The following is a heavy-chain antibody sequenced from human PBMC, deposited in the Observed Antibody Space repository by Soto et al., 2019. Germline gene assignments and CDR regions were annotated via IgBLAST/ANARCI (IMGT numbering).Heavy chain of an antibody. CDR2: INHSGST. CDR3: ARGSSGWYRYYYYYYGMDV. V-gene: IGHV4-34*01. D-gene: IGHD6-19*01. CDR1: GGSFSGYY. Sequence: SETLSLTCAVYGGSFSGYYWSWIRQPPGKGLEWIGEINHSGSTNYNPSLKSRVTISVDTSKNQFSLKLSSVTAADTAVYYCARGSSGWYRYYYYYYGMDVWGQGPTVTVSS. J-gene: IGHJ6*02.